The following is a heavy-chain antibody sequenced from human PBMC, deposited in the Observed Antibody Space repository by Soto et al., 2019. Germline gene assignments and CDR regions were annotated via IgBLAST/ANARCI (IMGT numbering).Heavy chain of an antibody. CDR2: ISGSGGST. CDR3: AKVAHYCSSTSCYDYYYYYYMDV. J-gene: IGHJ6*03. D-gene: IGHD2-2*01. Sequence: TGGSLRLSCAASGVNFSSYAMSWVRKAPEKELEWDSVISGSGGSTYYADSVKGRFTISRDNSKNTLYLQMNSLRAEDTAVYYCAKVAHYCSSTSCYDYYYYYYMDVWGKGTTVTVSS. V-gene: IGHV3-23*01. CDR1: GVNFSSYA.